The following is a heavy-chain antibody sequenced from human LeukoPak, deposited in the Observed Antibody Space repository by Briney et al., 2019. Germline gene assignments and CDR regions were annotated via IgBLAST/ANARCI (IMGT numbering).Heavy chain of an antibody. Sequence: GESLKISCKSSGYSFTSYWIGWVRQMPGKGLEWMGRIDPSDSYTNYSPSFQGHVTISADKSISTAYLQWSSLKASDTAMYYCARRVAVAGPTDYWGQGTLVTVSS. D-gene: IGHD6-19*01. CDR2: IDPSDSYT. V-gene: IGHV5-10-1*01. CDR3: ARRVAVAGPTDY. J-gene: IGHJ4*02. CDR1: GYSFTSYW.